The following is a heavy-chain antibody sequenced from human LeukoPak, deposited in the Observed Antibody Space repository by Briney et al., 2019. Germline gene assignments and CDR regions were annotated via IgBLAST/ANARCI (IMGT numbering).Heavy chain of an antibody. CDR2: INHSGST. CDR3: ARSVEGYCSGGSCYSYYYYVDV. J-gene: IGHJ6*03. D-gene: IGHD2-15*01. Sequence: SETLSLTCAVYGGSFSGYYWSWIRQPPGKGLEWIGEINHSGSTNYNPSLKSRFTISVDTSKNQFSLKLSSVTAADTAVYYCARSVEGYCSGGSCYSYYYYVDVWGKGTTVTVSS. V-gene: IGHV4-34*01. CDR1: GGSFSGYY.